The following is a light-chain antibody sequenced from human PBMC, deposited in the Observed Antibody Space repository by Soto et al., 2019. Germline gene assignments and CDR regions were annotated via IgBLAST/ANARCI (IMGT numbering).Light chain of an antibody. V-gene: IGLV2-14*01. J-gene: IGLJ2*01. Sequence: QSVLTQPASVSGSPGQSITISCPGTSSDVGGYNYVSWYQPHPGKAPKLMIYDVSNRPSGVSNRFSGSKSVNTASLTISGLQGEDEADYYCSSYTSSRDVVFGGGTKLTVL. CDR1: SSDVGGYNY. CDR2: DVS. CDR3: SSYTSSRDVV.